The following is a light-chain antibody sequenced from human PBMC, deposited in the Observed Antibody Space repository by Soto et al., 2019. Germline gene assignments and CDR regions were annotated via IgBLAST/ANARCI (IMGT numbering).Light chain of an antibody. Sequence: EKVMTQSPATLSMSPGERATLSCRASQNINTYLAWYQQKPGQAPRLLIYGASPRATGIPARFSGSGSGTEFTLTISSLQSEDFAVYYCQQYTNWPSWTFGQGTKVEIK. CDR1: QNINTY. CDR3: QQYTNWPSWT. CDR2: GAS. J-gene: IGKJ1*01. V-gene: IGKV3-15*01.